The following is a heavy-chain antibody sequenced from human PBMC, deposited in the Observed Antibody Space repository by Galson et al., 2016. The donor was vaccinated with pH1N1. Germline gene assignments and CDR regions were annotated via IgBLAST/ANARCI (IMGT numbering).Heavy chain of an antibody. CDR3: AKEIQRGSYGMDV. CDR2: VKGDGTIT. Sequence: SLRLACAASGFSFHDYTMHWVRQSQRQGLEWAPLVKGDGTITYYADYVWGRFTVSRDNSKHSLYLQMNSLRSEDTAFSYCAKEIQRGSYGMDVWGRGTTVTVS. CDR1: GFSFHDYT. V-gene: IGHV3-43*01. D-gene: IGHD6-25*01. J-gene: IGHJ6*02.